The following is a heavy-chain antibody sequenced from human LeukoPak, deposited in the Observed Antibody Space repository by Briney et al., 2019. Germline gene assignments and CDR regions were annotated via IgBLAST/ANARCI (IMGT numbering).Heavy chain of an antibody. CDR2: IYYTGTP. J-gene: IGHJ1*01. V-gene: IGHV4-39*07. CDR1: GGSINSSRFF. D-gene: IGHD2-15*01. CDR3: ARDFGVIVAGTSN. Sequence: SETLSLTCTVSGGSINSSRFFWGWIRQPPGRGLEWIGSIYYTGTPYYNPSLNSRLIISLDISRNQISLKLRSVTAADTAVYFCARDFGVIVAGTSNWGQGTLVTVSS.